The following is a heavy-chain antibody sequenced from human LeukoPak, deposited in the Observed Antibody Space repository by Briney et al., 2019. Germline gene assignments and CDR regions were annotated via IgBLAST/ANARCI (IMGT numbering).Heavy chain of an antibody. CDR3: ARGRGDSKGTSFDL. J-gene: IGHJ4*02. D-gene: IGHD3-22*01. CDR1: GGSMNNYY. Sequence: PSEALSLTCTVSGGSMNNYYWSWIRQSPGKGLEWVGYIYHTGSATYKPSLKSRVTLSLDTSKNQFSLRLNSVTAADTAVYYCARGRGDSKGTSFDLWGQGILVTVSS. CDR2: IYHTGSA. V-gene: IGHV4-59*01.